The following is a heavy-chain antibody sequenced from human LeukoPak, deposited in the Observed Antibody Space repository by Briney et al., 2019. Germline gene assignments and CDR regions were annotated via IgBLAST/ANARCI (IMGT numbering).Heavy chain of an antibody. J-gene: IGHJ4*02. CDR3: ARGGYDYNALFDH. Sequence: GGSLRLSCAASGFTFSSYRMNWIRQAPGKGLEWVSYISSGSSTIYYAVSVKGRFTISRDNAKNSLYLQMNSLRAEDTAVYYCARGGYDYNALFDHWGQGTLVTVSS. CDR1: GFTFSSYR. V-gene: IGHV3-48*01. D-gene: IGHD5-12*01. CDR2: ISSGSSTI.